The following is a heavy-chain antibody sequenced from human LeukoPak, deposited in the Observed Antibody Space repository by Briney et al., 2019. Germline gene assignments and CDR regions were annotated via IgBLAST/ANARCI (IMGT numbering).Heavy chain of an antibody. V-gene: IGHV3-20*04. Sequence: GGSLRLSCAASGFTFDDYGMSWGRQAPGKGLEWVSGINWNGGSTGYADSVKGRFTISRDNAKNSLYLQMNSLRAEDTAVYYCARDPYSSGWYMYFQHWGQGTLVTVSS. CDR2: INWNGGST. CDR3: ARDPYSSGWYMYFQH. D-gene: IGHD6-19*01. CDR1: GFTFDDYG. J-gene: IGHJ1*01.